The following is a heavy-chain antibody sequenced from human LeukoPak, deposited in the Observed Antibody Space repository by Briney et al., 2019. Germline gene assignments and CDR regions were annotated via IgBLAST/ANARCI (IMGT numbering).Heavy chain of an antibody. CDR3: ARGGTTYGHGFHY. J-gene: IGHJ4*02. CDR1: GYTFTPYD. D-gene: IGHD4-17*01. V-gene: IGHV1-8*01. Sequence: VASVPVSCPASGYTFTPYDIQWVRQATGPGLEWMGWMNANIGNTGDEQKFQGRVTMTRNTSISTAYMELSSLRSEDTAVYYCARGGTTYGHGFHYWGQGTLVTFSS. CDR2: MNANIGNT.